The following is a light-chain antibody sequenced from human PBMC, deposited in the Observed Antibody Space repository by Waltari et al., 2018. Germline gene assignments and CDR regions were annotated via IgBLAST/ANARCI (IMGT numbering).Light chain of an antibody. V-gene: IGLV2-23*02. CDR3: CSHAGDSLWV. J-gene: IGLJ3*02. CDR1: SRDIGSYHL. Sequence: QSALTQPASVSASPGQSITLSCNGTSRDIGSYHLVSWYQQHPGKAPKVMIYDVTKRPSGVSNRFSGSKSGYTASLTVSGLQAEDESDYYCCSHAGDSLWVFGGGTKLTVL. CDR2: DVT.